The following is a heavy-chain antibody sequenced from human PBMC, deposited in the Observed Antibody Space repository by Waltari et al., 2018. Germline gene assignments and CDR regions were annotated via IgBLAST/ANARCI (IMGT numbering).Heavy chain of an antibody. CDR2: INHSGST. CDR3: ARGKGDDSSGYYYDY. V-gene: IGHV4-34*01. D-gene: IGHD3-22*01. Sequence: QVQLQQWGAGLLKPSETLSLTCAVYGGSFSGYYWSCIRQPPGKGLEWIGEINHSGSTNYNPSLKSRVTISVDTSKNQFSLKLSSVTAADTAVYYCARGKGDDSSGYYYDYWGQGTLVTVSS. CDR1: GGSFSGYY. J-gene: IGHJ4*02.